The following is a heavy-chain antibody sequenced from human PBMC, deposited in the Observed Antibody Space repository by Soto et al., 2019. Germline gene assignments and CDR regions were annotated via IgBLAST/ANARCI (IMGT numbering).Heavy chain of an antibody. Sequence: ASETLSLTCTVSGGSISTDHYHWTWIRQAPGKGLEWIGYIHYSGSIQFNPSLQSRVSMSVDTSKNLFSLRLSSVTAADTAVYFCAREDDGGDRDYYGLDVWGEATTVTVSS. CDR2: IHYSGSI. CDR3: AREDDGGDRDYYGLDV. D-gene: IGHD2-21*02. J-gene: IGHJ6*04. CDR1: GGSISTDHYH. V-gene: IGHV4-30-4*01.